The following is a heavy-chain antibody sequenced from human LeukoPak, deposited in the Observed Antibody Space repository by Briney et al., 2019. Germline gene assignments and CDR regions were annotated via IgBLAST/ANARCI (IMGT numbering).Heavy chain of an antibody. V-gene: IGHV4-4*02. CDR1: GGSISSSNW. CDR3: ARSEKAYCGGVCDNLYMDV. Sequence: SEALSLTCAVSGGSISSSNWWSWVRQPPGKGLEWIGEIYHSGSTNYNPSLKSRVTISVDKSKNQFSLKLSSVTAADTAVYYCARSEKAYCGGVCDNLYMDVWGKGTTVIISS. CDR2: IYHSGST. J-gene: IGHJ6*03. D-gene: IGHD2-21*02.